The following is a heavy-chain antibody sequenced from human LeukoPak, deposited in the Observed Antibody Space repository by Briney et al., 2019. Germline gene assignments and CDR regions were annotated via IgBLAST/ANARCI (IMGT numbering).Heavy chain of an antibody. CDR2: ISSSSSYI. J-gene: IGHJ4*02. CDR3: ARVTYGGNSPFDY. D-gene: IGHD4-23*01. V-gene: IGHV3-21*01. CDR1: GFTFSSCS. Sequence: PGGSLRLSCAASGFTFSSCSMNWVRQAPGKGLEWVSSISSSSSYIYYADSVKGRFTISRDNSKNTLYLQMNSLRAEDTAVYYCARVTYGGNSPFDYWGQGTLVTVSS.